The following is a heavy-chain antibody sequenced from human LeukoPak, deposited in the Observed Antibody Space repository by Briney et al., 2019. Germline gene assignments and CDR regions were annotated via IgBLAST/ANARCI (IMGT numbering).Heavy chain of an antibody. J-gene: IGHJ4*02. CDR3: ARGVSSGSYSPSLRHFDY. D-gene: IGHD1-26*01. CDR1: GGSFSGYY. Sequence: PSETLSLPCAVYGGSFSGYYWSWTRQPPGKGLEWIGEIKHRGSTNYNPTLKSRVTISVDTSKNQFSMKLSSVTAADTAVYYCARGVSSGSYSPSLRHFDYWGQGTLVTVSS. CDR2: IKHRGST. V-gene: IGHV4-34*01.